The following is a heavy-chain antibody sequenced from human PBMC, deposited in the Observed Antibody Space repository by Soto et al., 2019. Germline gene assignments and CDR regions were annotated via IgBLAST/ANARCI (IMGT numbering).Heavy chain of an antibody. CDR2: INGDGGTI. CDR3: TRGGNYYFDY. J-gene: IGHJ4*02. CDR1: GFTFSTSW. Sequence: EVQLVEAGGGLVQPGGSLRLSCAASGFTFSTSWIHWVRQAPGKGLVWVSRINGDGGTINYADSVKGRFTISRDNAKNTVYLQVNSLCADDTAVYYCTRGGNYYFDYWGQGTMVTVSS. D-gene: IGHD1-7*01. V-gene: IGHV3-74*01.